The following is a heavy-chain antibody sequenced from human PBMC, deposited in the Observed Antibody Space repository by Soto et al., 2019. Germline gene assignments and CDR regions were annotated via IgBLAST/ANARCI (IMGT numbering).Heavy chain of an antibody. Sequence: PSETLSLTCTVSGGSISSSSYYWGWIRQPPGKGLEWIGSIYYSGSTYYNPSLKSRVTISVDTPNNQFSLKLSSVTAAETAVYYCARHSYYSNPLRFDPWGQGTLVTVSS. D-gene: IGHD4-4*01. CDR1: GGSISSSSYY. CDR3: ARHSYYSNPLRFDP. J-gene: IGHJ5*02. CDR2: IYYSGST. V-gene: IGHV4-39*01.